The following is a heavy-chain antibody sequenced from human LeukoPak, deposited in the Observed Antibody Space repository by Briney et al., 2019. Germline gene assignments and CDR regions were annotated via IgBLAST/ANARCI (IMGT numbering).Heavy chain of an antibody. CDR3: ARDYGGNRRYFDL. CDR2: VYYSGST. CDR1: GGSISGYY. J-gene: IGHJ2*01. V-gene: IGHV4-59*01. Sequence: PSETLSLTCSVSGGSISGYYWTWIRQPPGKGLERIGYVYYSGSTNYNPSLKSRVTMSIDTSKNQFSLRLSSVTAADTAVYYCARDYGGNRRYFDLWGRGTLVTVSS. D-gene: IGHD4-23*01.